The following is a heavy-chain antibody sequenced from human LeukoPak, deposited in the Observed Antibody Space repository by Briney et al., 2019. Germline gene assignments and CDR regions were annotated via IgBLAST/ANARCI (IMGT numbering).Heavy chain of an antibody. V-gene: IGHV1-18*01. J-gene: IGHJ4*02. CDR1: GYTFTSYG. CDR2: ISAYNGNT. CDR3: ARSDCSSTSCYAYYFDY. Sequence: ASVKVSCKASGYTFTSYGIRWVRQAPGQGLEWMGWISAYNGNTNYAQKLQGRVTMTTDTSTSTAYMELRSLRSDDTAVYYCARSDCSSTSCYAYYFDYWGQGTLVTVSS. D-gene: IGHD2-2*01.